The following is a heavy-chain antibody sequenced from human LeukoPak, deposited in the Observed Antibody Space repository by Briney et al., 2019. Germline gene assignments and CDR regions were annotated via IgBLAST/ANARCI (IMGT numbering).Heavy chain of an antibody. D-gene: IGHD1-26*01. CDR3: ARGLVLGASDI. CDR2: ISSTYTI. CDR1: GFTFSSYS. J-gene: IGHJ3*02. V-gene: IGHV3-48*01. Sequence: GGSLRLSCAASGFTFSSYSMNWVLQAPGKGLEWISYISSTYTIDYTDSVKGRFTISRDNAKNSLYLQMNSLRADDTAVYYCARGLVLGASDIWGQGTMVTVSS.